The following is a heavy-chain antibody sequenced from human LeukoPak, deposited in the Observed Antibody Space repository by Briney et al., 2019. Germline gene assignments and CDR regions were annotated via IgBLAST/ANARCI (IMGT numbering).Heavy chain of an antibody. Sequence: GGSLRLSCAASGFTFSSYSMNWVRQAPGKGLEWVSSISSSSSYIYYADSVKGRFTISRDNAKNSLYLQMNSLRAEDTAVYYCARDYGYYGSETYSSGYWGQGTLVTVSS. CDR2: ISSSSSYI. CDR1: GFTFSSYS. CDR3: ARDYGYYGSETYSSGY. V-gene: IGHV3-21*01. D-gene: IGHD3-10*01. J-gene: IGHJ4*02.